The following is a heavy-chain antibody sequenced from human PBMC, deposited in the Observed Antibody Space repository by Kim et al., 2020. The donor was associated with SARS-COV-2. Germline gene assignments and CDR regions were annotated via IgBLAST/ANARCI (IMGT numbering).Heavy chain of an antibody. CDR1: GGSISSSSYY. D-gene: IGHD3-3*01. V-gene: IGHV4-39*01. CDR2: IYYSGST. Sequence: SETLSLTCTVSGGSISSSSYYWGWIRQPPGKGLEWIGSIYYSGSTYYNPSLKSRVTISVDTSKNQFSLKLSSVTAADTAVYYCARQPLKKITIFGVVTSYGRDVWGQGTTVTVSS. J-gene: IGHJ6*02. CDR3: ARQPLKKITIFGVVTSYGRDV.